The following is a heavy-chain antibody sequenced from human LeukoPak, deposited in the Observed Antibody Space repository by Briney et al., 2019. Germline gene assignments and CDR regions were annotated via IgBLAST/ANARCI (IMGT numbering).Heavy chain of an antibody. CDR2: ISGSGDST. J-gene: IGHJ4*02. CDR3: AKDKEGDFGDHCDY. Sequence: GGSLRLSCAASGFTFSSYAMTWVRQAPGKGLEWVSVISGSGDSTYYADSVKGRFTISRDNSKNTLYLQMNSLRADDTVVYYCAKDKEGDFGDHCDYWGQGTLVTVSS. CDR1: GFTFSSYA. V-gene: IGHV3-23*01. D-gene: IGHD4-17*01.